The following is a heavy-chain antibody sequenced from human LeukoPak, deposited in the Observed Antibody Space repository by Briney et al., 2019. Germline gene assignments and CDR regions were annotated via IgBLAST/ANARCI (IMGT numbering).Heavy chain of an antibody. CDR1: GYTFTGYY. Sequence: ASVKVSCKASGYTFTGYYMHWVRQAPGQGLEWMGWINTNTGNPTYAQGFTGRFVFSLDTSVSTAYLQISSLKAEDTAVYYCARDLGIVTIFGVVSWFDPWGQGTLVTVSS. J-gene: IGHJ5*02. D-gene: IGHD3-3*01. CDR3: ARDLGIVTIFGVVSWFDP. V-gene: IGHV7-4-1*02. CDR2: INTNTGNP.